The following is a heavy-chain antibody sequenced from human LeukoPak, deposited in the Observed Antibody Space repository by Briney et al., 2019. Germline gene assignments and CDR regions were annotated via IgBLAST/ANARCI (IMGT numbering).Heavy chain of an antibody. CDR1: GGSISSGGYY. J-gene: IGHJ4*02. CDR3: ARADKYYDSSGIDY. CDR2: IYYSGST. V-gene: IGHV4-31*03. D-gene: IGHD3-22*01. Sequence: SETLSLTCTVSGGSISSGGYYWSWIRQHPGKGLEWIGYIYYSGSTYYNPSLKSRVTMSVDTSKNQFSLKLSSVTAADTAVYYCARADKYYDSSGIDYWGQGTLVTVSS.